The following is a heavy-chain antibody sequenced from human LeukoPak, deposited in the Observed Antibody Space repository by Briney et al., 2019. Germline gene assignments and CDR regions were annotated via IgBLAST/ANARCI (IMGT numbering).Heavy chain of an antibody. D-gene: IGHD1-26*01. V-gene: IGHV3-13*01. J-gene: IGHJ4*02. CDR2: IGTAGDT. CDR1: GLTFSNSD. Sequence: GGSLRLSCEASGLTFSNSDMHWVRQGKGKGLEWVSSIGTAGDTYYAVSVKGRFTISRENAKNSVYLQMNSLRAGDTALYYCVRGGSIGFDYWGQGTLVTVSS. CDR3: VRGGSIGFDY.